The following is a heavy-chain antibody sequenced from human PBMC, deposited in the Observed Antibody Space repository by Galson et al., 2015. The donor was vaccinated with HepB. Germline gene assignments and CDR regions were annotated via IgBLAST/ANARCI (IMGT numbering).Heavy chain of an antibody. Sequence: SLRLSCAASGFTFSSYSMNWVRQAPGKGLEWVSYISSGSSAIHYADSVKGRFTISRDNGKNSLYLQMNSLRAEDTAVYYCARDFDRAAPGGNYWGQGTLVTVSS. CDR1: GFTFSSYS. CDR3: ARDFDRAAPGGNY. J-gene: IGHJ4*02. CDR2: ISSGSSAI. D-gene: IGHD6-6*01. V-gene: IGHV3-48*01.